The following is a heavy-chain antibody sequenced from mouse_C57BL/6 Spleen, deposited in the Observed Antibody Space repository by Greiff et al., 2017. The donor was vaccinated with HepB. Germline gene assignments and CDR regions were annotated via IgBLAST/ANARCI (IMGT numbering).Heavy chain of an antibody. V-gene: IGHV1-82*01. Sequence: QVQLQQSGPELVKPGASVKISCKASGYAFSSSWMNWVKQRPGKGLEWIGRIYPGDGDTNYNGKFQGKATLTADKSSSTAYMQLSSLTSEDSAVYFGARGLLRSCFDDWGQGTTLTVSS. CDR1: GYAFSSSW. J-gene: IGHJ2*01. D-gene: IGHD1-1*01. CDR3: ARGLLRSCFDD. CDR2: IYPGDGDT.